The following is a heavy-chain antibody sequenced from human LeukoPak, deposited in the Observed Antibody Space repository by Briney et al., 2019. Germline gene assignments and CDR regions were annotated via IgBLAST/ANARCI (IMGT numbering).Heavy chain of an antibody. CDR2: IYYSGST. Sequence: PSETLSLTCTVSGGSISSDYWSWIRQPPGKGLEWIGYIYYSGSTNYNPSLKSRVTISIDTSKNEFSLKLRSVTAADTAVYYCARQSREGVLDYWGQGTLVTVSS. CDR1: GGSISSDY. CDR3: ARQSREGVLDY. J-gene: IGHJ4*02. V-gene: IGHV4-59*08. D-gene: IGHD1-26*01.